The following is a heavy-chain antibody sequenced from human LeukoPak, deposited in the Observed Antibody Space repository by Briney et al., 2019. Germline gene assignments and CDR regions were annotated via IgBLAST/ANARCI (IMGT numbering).Heavy chain of an antibody. J-gene: IGHJ4*02. CDR3: ARVGYCGGDCYPFDY. D-gene: IGHD2-21*02. CDR2: INHRGST. V-gene: IGHV4-34*01. Sequence: PSETLSLTCAICGGSFSGYYWSWIRQPPGKGLEWIGEINHRGSTNYNPSLKSRVTISVDTSRNSFSLELSSVTAADTAVYYCARVGYCGGDCYPFDYWGQGTLTTISS. CDR1: GGSFSGYY.